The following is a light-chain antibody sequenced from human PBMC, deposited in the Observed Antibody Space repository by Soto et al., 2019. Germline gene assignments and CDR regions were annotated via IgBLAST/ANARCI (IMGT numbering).Light chain of an antibody. CDR3: QQYNSYWP. J-gene: IGKJ1*01. Sequence: DIQMTQSPATLSASVGDRVTITCRASQSISSWLAWYQQKPGKAPKLLIYDASSLESGVPSRFSGSGSGTDFTLTISSLQPDDFATYYCQQYNSYWPFGQGTKVEIK. V-gene: IGKV1-5*01. CDR1: QSISSW. CDR2: DAS.